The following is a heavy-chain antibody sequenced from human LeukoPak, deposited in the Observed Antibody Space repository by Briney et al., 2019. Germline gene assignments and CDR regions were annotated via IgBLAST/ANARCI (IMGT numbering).Heavy chain of an antibody. CDR1: GFTFSSYA. Sequence: PGGSLRLSCAASGFTFSSYAMHWVRQAPGKGLEWVAVISYDGSNKYYADSVKGRFTISRENSKNTLYLQMNSLRAEDTAVYYCAKRSGRSVTGAHCYYYMDVWGKGTTVTVSS. CDR2: ISYDGSNK. CDR3: AKRSGRSVTGAHCYYYMDV. V-gene: IGHV3-30-3*02. J-gene: IGHJ6*03. D-gene: IGHD1-26*01.